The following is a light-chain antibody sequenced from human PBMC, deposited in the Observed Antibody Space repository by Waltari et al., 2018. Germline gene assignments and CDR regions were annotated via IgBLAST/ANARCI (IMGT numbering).Light chain of an antibody. CDR1: QNINSW. V-gene: IGKV1-5*03. CDR2: KAS. J-gene: IGKJ1*01. CDR3: QQYNSYPLT. Sequence: DIQMTQSPSTLSASVGDRVTITCRASQNINSWLAWYQQKPGKAPKFLIYKASRLESGVPSRFSGSGSGTEFTLTISSLQPDDFGTYYCQQYNSYPLTFGQGTKVEIK.